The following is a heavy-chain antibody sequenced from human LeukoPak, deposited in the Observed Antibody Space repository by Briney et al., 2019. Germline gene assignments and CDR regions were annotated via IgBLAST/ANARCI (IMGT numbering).Heavy chain of an antibody. CDR3: AKVGNYYDSSGYLSAEYDY. Sequence: GGSLRLSCAASGFTFSSYGMSWVRQAPGKGLEWVSAISGSGGSTYYADSVKGRFTISRDNSKNTLYLQMNSLRAEDTAVYYCAKVGNYYDSSGYLSAEYDYWGQGTLVTVSS. CDR1: GFTFSSYG. J-gene: IGHJ4*02. V-gene: IGHV3-23*01. D-gene: IGHD3-22*01. CDR2: ISGSGGST.